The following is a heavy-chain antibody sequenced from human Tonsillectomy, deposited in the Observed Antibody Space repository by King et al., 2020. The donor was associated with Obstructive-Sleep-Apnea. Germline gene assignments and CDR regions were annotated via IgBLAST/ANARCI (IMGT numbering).Heavy chain of an antibody. J-gene: IGHJ3*02. V-gene: IGHV3-30*02. D-gene: IGHD1-20*01. CDR2: IRYDGSNK. Sequence: VQLVESGGGVVQPGRSLRLSCVASGFSFNNYGMHWVRQIPGKGLEWVTFIRYDGSNKEYADSVKGRFTISRDNSKNTLYVQMNSLGTEDTAVYYCATLSGTTSGAFDIWGQGTMVTVSS. CDR3: ATLSGTTSGAFDI. CDR1: GFSFNNYG.